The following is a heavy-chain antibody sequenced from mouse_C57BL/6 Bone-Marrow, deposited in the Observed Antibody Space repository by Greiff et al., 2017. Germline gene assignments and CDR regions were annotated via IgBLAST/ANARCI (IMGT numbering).Heavy chain of an antibody. Sequence: EVQGVESGGGLVKPGGSLKLSCAASGFTFSSYAMSWVRQTPEKRLEWVATISDGGSYTYYPDNVKGRFTISRDNAKNNLYLQLSHLKSEDTAMYYCARDEGRQLRLAWFAYWGQGTLVTVSA. CDR2: ISDGGSYT. D-gene: IGHD3-2*02. CDR3: ARDEGRQLRLAWFAY. CDR1: GFTFSSYA. J-gene: IGHJ3*01. V-gene: IGHV5-4*01.